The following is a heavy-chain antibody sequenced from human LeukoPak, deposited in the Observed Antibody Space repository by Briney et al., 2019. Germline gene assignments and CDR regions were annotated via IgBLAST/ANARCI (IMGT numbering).Heavy chain of an antibody. Sequence: SETLSLTCAVYGGSFSGYYWSWIRQPPGKGLEWIGSIYYSGSTYYNPSLKSRVTISVDTSKNQFSLKLSSVTAADTAVYYCARDYYGSGFAFDIWGQGTMVTVSS. CDR1: GGSFSGYY. CDR3: ARDYYGSGFAFDI. CDR2: IYYSGST. J-gene: IGHJ3*02. V-gene: IGHV4-34*01. D-gene: IGHD3-10*01.